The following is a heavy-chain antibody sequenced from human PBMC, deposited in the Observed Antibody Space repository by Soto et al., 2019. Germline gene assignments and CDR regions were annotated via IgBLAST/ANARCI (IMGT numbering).Heavy chain of an antibody. D-gene: IGHD1-26*01. J-gene: IGHJ4*02. CDR3: AKTEVGATTVYFDY. CDR1: GGSVSSGSYY. Sequence: SETLSLTCTVSGGSVSSGSYYWSWIRQPPGKGLEWIGYIYDIGSTNYNPSLKSRVTISVDTSKNQFSLKLSSVTAADTAVYYCAKTEVGATTVYFDYWGQGTLVTVSS. CDR2: IYDIGST. V-gene: IGHV4-61*01.